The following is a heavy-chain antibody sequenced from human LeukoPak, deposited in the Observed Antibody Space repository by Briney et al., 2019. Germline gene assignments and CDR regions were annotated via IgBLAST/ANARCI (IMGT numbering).Heavy chain of an antibody. V-gene: IGHV3-48*03. CDR2: ISSSGSTI. J-gene: IGHJ4*02. D-gene: IGHD2-2*01. CDR3: SLYCSSTSCSDY. Sequence: GGSLRLSCAASGFTFSSYEMNWVRQAPGKGLEWVSYISSSGSTIYYADSVKGRFTISRDNAKNSLYLQMNSLRAEDTAAYYCSLYCSSTSCSDYWGQGTLVTVSS. CDR1: GFTFSSYE.